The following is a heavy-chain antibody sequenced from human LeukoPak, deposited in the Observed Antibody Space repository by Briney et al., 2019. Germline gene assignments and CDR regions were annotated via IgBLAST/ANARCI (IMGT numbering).Heavy chain of an antibody. V-gene: IGHV3-48*03. D-gene: IGHD3-16*02. Sequence: GGSLRLSCAASGFTFSSYEMNWVRQAPGKGLEWVSYISSSGSTIYYADSVKGRFTISRDNVKNSLYLQMNSLRAEDTAVYYCASAPYDYVWGSYRFDYWGQGTLVTVSS. J-gene: IGHJ4*02. CDR1: GFTFSSYE. CDR3: ASAPYDYVWGSYRFDY. CDR2: ISSSGSTI.